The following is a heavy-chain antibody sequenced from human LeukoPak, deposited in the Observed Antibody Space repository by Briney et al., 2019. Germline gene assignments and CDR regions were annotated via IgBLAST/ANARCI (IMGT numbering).Heavy chain of an antibody. CDR2: INWNGGST. D-gene: IGHD5-18*01. Sequence: GGSLRLSCAASGFTFGSYAMYWVRQAPGKGLEWVSGINWNGGSTGYADSVKGRFTISRDNAKNSLYLQMNSLRAEDTALYYCARLPYRGYSYGLLDYWGQGTLVTVSS. CDR1: GFTFGSYA. V-gene: IGHV3-20*04. CDR3: ARLPYRGYSYGLLDY. J-gene: IGHJ4*02.